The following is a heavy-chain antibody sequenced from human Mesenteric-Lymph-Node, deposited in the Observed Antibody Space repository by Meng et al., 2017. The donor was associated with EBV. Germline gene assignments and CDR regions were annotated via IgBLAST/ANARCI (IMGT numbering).Heavy chain of an antibody. CDR1: GYAFANYG. D-gene: IGHD3-22*01. J-gene: IGHJ4*02. CDR3: ASMDSSGYTPGY. V-gene: IGHV1-18*01. Sequence: QVQLVRAGAEVKKPGASGKVSCKASGYAFANYGITWVRQAPGQGLEWMGWINAHNDFTNYAQKLQGRVTMTRDTSTSTAYMELRSLRSDDTAVYYCASMDSSGYTPGYWGQGSLVTVSS. CDR2: INAHNDFT.